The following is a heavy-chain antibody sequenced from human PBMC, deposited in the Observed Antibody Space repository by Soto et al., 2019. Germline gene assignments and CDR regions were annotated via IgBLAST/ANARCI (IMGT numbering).Heavy chain of an antibody. Sequence: SETLSLTCTVSGGSISSSSYYWGWIRQPPGKGLEWIGSIYYSGSTYYNPSLKSRVTISVDTSKNQFSLKLSSVTAADTAVYYCARRRRGYSYGWPYYFDYWGQGTLVTVSS. CDR1: GGSISSSSYY. CDR2: IYYSGST. CDR3: ARRRRGYSYGWPYYFDY. V-gene: IGHV4-39*07. J-gene: IGHJ4*02. D-gene: IGHD5-18*01.